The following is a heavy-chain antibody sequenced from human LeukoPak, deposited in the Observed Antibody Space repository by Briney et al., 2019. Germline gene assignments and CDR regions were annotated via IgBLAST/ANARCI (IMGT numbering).Heavy chain of an antibody. J-gene: IGHJ3*02. V-gene: IGHV1-46*01. CDR3: ARDKPVVVAATQYPDAYI. Sequence: ASVKVCCKPARYTFTSYDMHWVTQAPGQGLEGRGMINPSGGSTNNTQKFQGRVTMTRDMSTSTVYMELSSLRSEDTAVYYCARDKPVVVAATQYPDAYIWGQGTLVTVSS. CDR1: RYTFTSYD. D-gene: IGHD2-15*01. CDR2: INPSGGST.